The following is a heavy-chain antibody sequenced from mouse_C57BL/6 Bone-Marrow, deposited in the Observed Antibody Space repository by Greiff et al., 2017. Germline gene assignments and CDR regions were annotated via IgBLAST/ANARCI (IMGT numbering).Heavy chain of an antibody. D-gene: IGHD2-5*01. Sequence: VQLQQSGAELVKPGASVKLSCTASGFNIKDYYMHWVKQRTEQGLEWIGRIDPEDGETKYAPKFQGKATLTADKSSNTAYLQLSSLTSEDTAVYYFASPLAYYSNYAWFAYWGQGTLVTVSA. CDR3: ASPLAYYSNYAWFAY. V-gene: IGHV14-2*01. CDR2: IDPEDGET. CDR1: GFNIKDYY. J-gene: IGHJ3*01.